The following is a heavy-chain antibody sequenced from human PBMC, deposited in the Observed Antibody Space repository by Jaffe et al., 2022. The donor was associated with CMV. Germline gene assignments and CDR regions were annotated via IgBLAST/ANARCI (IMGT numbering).Heavy chain of an antibody. J-gene: IGHJ4*02. CDR2: IYHSGTT. CDR3: AREGQTYYDNLTGNYRGGRMDD. D-gene: IGHD3-9*01. V-gene: IGHV4-4*02. CDR1: GGSISSSNW. Sequence: QVQLQESGPGLVKPSGTLSLTCAVSGGSISSSNWWSWVRQSPGKGLEWIGEIYHSGTTNYNPSLKSRVTISIDKSKNQFSLKLSSVTAADTAVYYCAREGQTYYDNLTGNYRGGRMDDWGQGTLVTVSS.